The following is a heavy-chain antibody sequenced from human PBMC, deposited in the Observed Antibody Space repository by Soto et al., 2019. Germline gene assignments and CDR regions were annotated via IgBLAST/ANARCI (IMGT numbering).Heavy chain of an antibody. Sequence: EVQLLESGGGLVQPGESLRLSCAASGFTFSSYAMSWVRQPPGKGLEWVSVISGSDASTYYADSVKGRFTISSDNSKNTLYLQMNCLRAEDTAVYYCAKRSSSSTFDYWGQGTLVTVSS. CDR2: ISGSDAST. V-gene: IGHV3-23*01. J-gene: IGHJ4*02. CDR3: AKRSSSSTFDY. CDR1: GFTFSSYA. D-gene: IGHD6-6*01.